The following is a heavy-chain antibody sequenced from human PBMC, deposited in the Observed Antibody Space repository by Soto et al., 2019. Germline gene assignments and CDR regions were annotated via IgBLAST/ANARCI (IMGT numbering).Heavy chain of an antibody. J-gene: IGHJ6*02. CDR1: GYTFTSYG. V-gene: IGHV1-18*04. Sequence: GASVKVSCKASGYTFTSYGISWVRQAPGQGLEWMGWISAYNGNTNYAQKLQGRVTMTTDTSTSTAYMELRSLRSDDTAAYYCARHCSSTSCYLSWLCYYYGMDVWGQGTTVTVSS. D-gene: IGHD2-2*01. CDR3: ARHCSSTSCYLSWLCYYYGMDV. CDR2: ISAYNGNT.